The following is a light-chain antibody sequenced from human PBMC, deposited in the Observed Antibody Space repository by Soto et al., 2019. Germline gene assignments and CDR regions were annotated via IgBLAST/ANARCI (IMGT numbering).Light chain of an antibody. CDR3: KQYGSSGT. CDR1: QSVSSSY. J-gene: IGKJ1*01. Sequence: EIVLTQSPGTLSLSAGESGTLSCRASQSVSSSYLAWYQQKPGQAPRLLIYAASNRATGIPDRFSGSGSGTDSTLTIRRLEPEDFAVYYCKQYGSSGTFGQGTKVDIK. V-gene: IGKV3-20*01. CDR2: AAS.